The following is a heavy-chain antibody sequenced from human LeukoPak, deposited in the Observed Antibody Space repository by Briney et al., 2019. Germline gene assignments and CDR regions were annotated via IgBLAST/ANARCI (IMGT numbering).Heavy chain of an antibody. CDR3: AREMVRGVGAAFDI. Sequence: AASVKVSCKASGGTFSSYAISWVRQAPGQGLEWVGGIIPIFGTANYAQKFQGRVTITADESTSTAYMELSSLRSEDTAVYYCAREMVRGVGAAFDIWGQGTMVTVSS. CDR1: GGTFSSYA. CDR2: IIPIFGTA. D-gene: IGHD3-10*01. J-gene: IGHJ3*02. V-gene: IGHV1-69*13.